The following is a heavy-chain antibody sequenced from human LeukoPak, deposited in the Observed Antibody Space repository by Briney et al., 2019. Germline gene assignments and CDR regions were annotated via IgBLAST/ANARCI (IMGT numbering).Heavy chain of an antibody. J-gene: IGHJ5*02. Sequence: PGGSLRLSXAASGFTFDDYAMHWVRQAPGKGLEWVSLISGDGGSTYYADSVKGRFTISRDNSKNSLYLQMNSLRTEDTALYYCAKASETPPKPYYDFWSGYRQPQSHNWFDPWGQGTLVTVSS. D-gene: IGHD3-3*01. CDR2: ISGDGGST. V-gene: IGHV3-43*02. CDR1: GFTFDDYA. CDR3: AKASETPPKPYYDFWSGYRQPQSHNWFDP.